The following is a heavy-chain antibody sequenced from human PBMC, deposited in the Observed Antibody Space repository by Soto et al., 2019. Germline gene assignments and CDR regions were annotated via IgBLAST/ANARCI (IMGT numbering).Heavy chain of an antibody. Sequence: ASVKVSCKASGYTFTSYYMHWVRQAPGQGLEWMGIINPSGGSTSYAQKFQGRVTMTRDTSTSTVYMELSSLRSEDTAVYYCARTYSYGPPPRYGMDVWGQGTTVTVSS. CDR1: GYTFTSYY. CDR3: ARTYSYGPPPRYGMDV. J-gene: IGHJ6*02. CDR2: INPSGGST. D-gene: IGHD5-18*01. V-gene: IGHV1-46*01.